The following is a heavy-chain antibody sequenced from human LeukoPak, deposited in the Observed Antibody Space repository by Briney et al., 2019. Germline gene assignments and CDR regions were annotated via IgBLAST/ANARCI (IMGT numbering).Heavy chain of an antibody. CDR2: IIPIFGTA. Sequence: GASVKVSCKASGGTFSSYAISWVRQAPGQGLEWMGGIIPIFGTANYAQKFQGRVTITADESTSTAYMELSSLRSEDTAVYYCARGIKYYDILTGYYPLEYWGQGTLVTVSS. D-gene: IGHD3-9*01. J-gene: IGHJ4*02. CDR3: ARGIKYYDILTGYYPLEY. CDR1: GGTFSSYA. V-gene: IGHV1-69*13.